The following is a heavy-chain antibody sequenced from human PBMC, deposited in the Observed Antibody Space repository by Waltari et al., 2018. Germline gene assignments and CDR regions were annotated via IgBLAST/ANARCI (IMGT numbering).Heavy chain of an antibody. D-gene: IGHD3-10*01. Sequence: QVQLQESGPGLVKPSETLSLTCTVSGGSISSYYWSWIRQPPGKGLEWIGYIYYSGSTNYNPPLKSRVTISVDTSKNHFSLKLSSVTAADTAVYYCARGARGAGFGELFNFDYWGQGTLVTVSS. V-gene: IGHV4-59*01. J-gene: IGHJ4*02. CDR1: GGSISSYY. CDR3: ARGARGAGFGELFNFDY. CDR2: IYYSGST.